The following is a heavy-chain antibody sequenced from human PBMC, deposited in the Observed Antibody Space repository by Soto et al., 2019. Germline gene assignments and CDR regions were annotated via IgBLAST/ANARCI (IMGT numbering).Heavy chain of an antibody. D-gene: IGHD6-13*01. CDR1: GYTFTSYA. Sequence: QVQLVQSGAEVKKPGASVKVSCKASGYTFTSYAMHWVRQAPGQRLEWMGWINAGNGNTKYSQKFRGRVTIXXDXSXXTAYMELSSLRSEDTAVYYCARETGYSSSWYYFDYWGQGTLVTVSS. V-gene: IGHV1-3*01. CDR3: ARETGYSSSWYYFDY. J-gene: IGHJ4*02. CDR2: INAGNGNT.